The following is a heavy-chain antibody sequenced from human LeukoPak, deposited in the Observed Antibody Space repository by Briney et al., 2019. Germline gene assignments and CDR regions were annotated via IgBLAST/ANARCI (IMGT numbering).Heavy chain of an antibody. CDR1: GFTFSSYG. CDR2: ISDDGSNK. J-gene: IGHJ6*02. D-gene: IGHD4-23*01. V-gene: IGHV3-30*03. Sequence: GGSLRLSCAASGFTFSSYGMHWVRQAPGKGLEWVGVISDDGSNKYYADSVKGRFTISRDNSKNTLYLQMNSLRAEDTAVYYCARPRWSNYYYYGMDVWGQGTTLTVSS. CDR3: ARPRWSNYYYYGMDV.